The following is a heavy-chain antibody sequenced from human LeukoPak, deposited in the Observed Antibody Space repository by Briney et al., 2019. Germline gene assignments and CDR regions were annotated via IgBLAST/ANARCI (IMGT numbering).Heavy chain of an antibody. D-gene: IGHD6-19*01. Sequence: SETLSLTCTVSGGSISSYYWSWIRRPPGKGLEWIGYTYYSGSTNYNPSLKSRVTISVDTSKNQFSLKLSSVTAADTAVYFCARHERESSGWKYFDYWGQGTLVTVSS. V-gene: IGHV4-59*08. CDR2: TYYSGST. J-gene: IGHJ4*02. CDR1: GGSISSYY. CDR3: ARHERESSGWKYFDY.